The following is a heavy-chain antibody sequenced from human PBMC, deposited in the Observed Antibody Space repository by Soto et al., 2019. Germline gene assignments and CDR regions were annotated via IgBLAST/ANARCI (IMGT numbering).Heavy chain of an antibody. Sequence: QVQLVQSGAEVKKPGASVKVSCKASGYTFTSYVLHWVRQAPGQRPEWMGWINAGNGNTKYSQNFQGRVTISKNAAASTVSMELRSLTSADTAVYYSARDRTYYGAYMGDYWGQGNLVAVSS. CDR2: INAGNGNT. J-gene: IGHJ4*02. CDR3: ARDRTYYGAYMGDY. V-gene: IGHV1-3*01. D-gene: IGHD3-3*01. CDR1: GYTFTSYV.